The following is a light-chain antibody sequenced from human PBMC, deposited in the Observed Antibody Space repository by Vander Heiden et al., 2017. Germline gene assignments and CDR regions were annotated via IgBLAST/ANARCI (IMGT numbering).Light chain of an antibody. CDR3: QQCYSRFRR. V-gene: IGKV4-1*01. CDR2: WAS. Sequence: DIVMTQSPDSLAVSLGERATINCKSSQSVLSSSNNKNYLAWYQQKPGQPPKLLIYWASTRESGVPDRFNGSGSGTDFTLTISSLQAEDVAVYYCQQCYSRFRRFGQGTKVEFK. J-gene: IGKJ1*01. CDR1: QSVLSSSNNKNY.